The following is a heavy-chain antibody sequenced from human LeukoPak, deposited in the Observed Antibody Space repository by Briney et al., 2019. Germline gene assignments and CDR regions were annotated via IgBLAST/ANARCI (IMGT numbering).Heavy chain of an antibody. CDR3: ARGPPDCSSTSCYAFDAFDI. CDR2: IYHSGST. J-gene: IGHJ3*02. V-gene: IGHV4-4*02. CDR1: GGSISSSNW. D-gene: IGHD2-2*01. Sequence: SETLSLTCAVSGGSISSSNWWSWVRQPPGKGLEWIGEIYHSGSTNYNPSLKSRVTISVDKSKNQFSLNLSSVTAADTAVYYCARGPPDCSSTSCYAFDAFDIWGQGTMVTVSS.